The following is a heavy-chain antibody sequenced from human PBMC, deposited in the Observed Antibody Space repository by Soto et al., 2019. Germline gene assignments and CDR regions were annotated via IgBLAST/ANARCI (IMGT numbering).Heavy chain of an antibody. V-gene: IGHV4-34*01. CDR1: GGNFRGYY. CDR2: INHSGST. J-gene: IGHJ5*02. D-gene: IGHD6-19*01. CDR3: ARAHIAVAGFCRFDP. Sequence: ETLSLTSAVSGGNFRGYYWGWIRQPPGKGLEWIGEINHSGSTNYNPSLKSRVTISVDTSKNQFSLKLSSVTAADTAVYYCARAHIAVAGFCRFDPWGQGTLVTVSS.